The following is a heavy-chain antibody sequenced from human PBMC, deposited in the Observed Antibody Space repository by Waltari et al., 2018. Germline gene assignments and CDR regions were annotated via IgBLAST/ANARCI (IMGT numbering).Heavy chain of an antibody. CDR2: ITTYTGNT. D-gene: IGHD3-10*01. CDR3: TRPRGPGPRGPGGLYWYFDL. V-gene: IGHV1-18*01. J-gene: IGHJ2*01. Sequence: QVQLVQSGAEVKRPGASVQVSCKASGYMFSNYGIGWVRPAPGQGLEWMGWITTYTGNTNLAQKFQGRVTMTADTSTNTAYMELTSLRSDDTAVYYCTRPRGPGPRGPGGLYWYFDLWGRGTLVTVSS. CDR1: GYMFSNYG.